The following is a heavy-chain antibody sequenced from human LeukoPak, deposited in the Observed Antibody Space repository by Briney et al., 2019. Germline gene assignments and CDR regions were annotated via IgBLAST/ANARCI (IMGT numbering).Heavy chain of an antibody. Sequence: SVKVSCKASGYTFTGYYMHWVRQAPGQGLEWMGWINPNSGGTNYAQKFQGRVTMTRDTSIRTAYMELSRLRSDDTAVYYCARDRADYYDSSGYCVWGQGTLVSVPS. CDR2: INPNSGGT. V-gene: IGHV1-2*02. CDR1: GYTFTGYY. CDR3: ARDRADYYDSSGYCV. J-gene: IGHJ4*02. D-gene: IGHD3-22*01.